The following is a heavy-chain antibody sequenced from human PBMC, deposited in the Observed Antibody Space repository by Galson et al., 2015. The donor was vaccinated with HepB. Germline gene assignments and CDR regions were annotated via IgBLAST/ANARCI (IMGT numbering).Heavy chain of an antibody. V-gene: IGHV3-30*18. J-gene: IGHJ4*02. CDR3: AKEADSSGWYFDY. D-gene: IGHD6-19*01. CDR2: ISYDGSNK. Sequence: SLRLSCAASGFTFSSYGMHWVRQAPGKGLEWVAVISYDGSNKYYADSVKGRFTISRDNSKNTLYLQMNSLGAEDTAVYYCAKEADSSGWYFDYWGQGTLVTVSS. CDR1: GFTFSSYG.